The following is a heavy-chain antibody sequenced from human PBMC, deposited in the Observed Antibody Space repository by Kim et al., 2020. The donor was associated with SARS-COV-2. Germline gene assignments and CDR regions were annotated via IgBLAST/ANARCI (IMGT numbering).Heavy chain of an antibody. CDR3: ARLGALRRYCSSTSCYGSYYYGMDV. Sequence: GESLKISCKGSGYSFTSYWIGWVRQIPRKGLEWMGIIYPGDSDTRYSPSFQGQVTISADKSISTAYLQWSSLKASDTAMYYCARLGALRRYCSSTSCYGSYYYGMDVWGQRTTVTVSS. V-gene: IGHV5-51*01. CDR1: GYSFTSYW. CDR2: IYPGDSDT. D-gene: IGHD2-2*01. J-gene: IGHJ6*02.